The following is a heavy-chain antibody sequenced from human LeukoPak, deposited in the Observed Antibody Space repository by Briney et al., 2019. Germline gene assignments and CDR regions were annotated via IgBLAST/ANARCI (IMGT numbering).Heavy chain of an antibody. CDR2: IRYDGSNK. Sequence: GGSLRLSCAASGFTFSSYGMHWVRQAPGKGLEWVAFIRYDGSNKYYADSVKGRFTISRDNSKNTLYLQMNSLRAEDTAVYYCARVGITMVRGVVITEWFDPWGQGTLVTVSS. J-gene: IGHJ5*02. D-gene: IGHD3-10*01. CDR1: GFTFSSYG. V-gene: IGHV3-30*02. CDR3: ARVGITMVRGVVITEWFDP.